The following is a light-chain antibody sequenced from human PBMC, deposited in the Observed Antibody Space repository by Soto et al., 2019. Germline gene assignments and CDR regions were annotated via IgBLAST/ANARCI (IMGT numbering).Light chain of an antibody. CDR3: QQYGSSPYT. CDR2: STS. CDR1: QGVSSSD. V-gene: IGKV3-20*01. Sequence: VLTQSPGTLALSPGERATLSCRASQGVSSSDLAWYQHKPGQAPRRLIYSTSNRAPGIPERFSGSGSGTDFTLSISRLEPEDFAVYYCQQYGSSPYTFGQGTKLEFK. J-gene: IGKJ2*01.